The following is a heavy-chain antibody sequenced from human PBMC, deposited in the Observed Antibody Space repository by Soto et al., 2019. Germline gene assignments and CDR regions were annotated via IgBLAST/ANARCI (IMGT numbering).Heavy chain of an antibody. CDR2: IYYSGST. CDR3: ARQVLRFLEWSTAIYYFDY. D-gene: IGHD3-3*01. V-gene: IGHV4-39*01. J-gene: IGHJ4*02. Sequence: QLQLQESGPGLVKPSETLSLTCTVSGGSISSSSYYWGWIRQPPGKGLEWIGSIYYSGSTYYNPSPKSRVTISVDTSKNQFSLKLSSVTAADTAVYYCARQVLRFLEWSTAIYYFDYWGQGTLVTVSS. CDR1: GGSISSSSYY.